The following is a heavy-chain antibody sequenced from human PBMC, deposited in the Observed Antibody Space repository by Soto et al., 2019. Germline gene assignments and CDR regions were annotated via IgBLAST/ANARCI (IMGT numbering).Heavy chain of an antibody. CDR1: GYTFTSYG. J-gene: IGHJ4*02. D-gene: IGHD3-10*01. V-gene: IGHV1-18*01. CDR3: ARVLLWFGELLSQFDY. CDR2: ISAYNGNT. Sequence: QVQLVQSGAEVKKPGASVKVSCKASGYTFTSYGISWVRQAPGQGLEWMGWISAYNGNTNYAQKLQGRVTMTTATYTSTAYMELRSLRSDDTAVYYCARVLLWFGELLSQFDYWGQGTLVTVSS.